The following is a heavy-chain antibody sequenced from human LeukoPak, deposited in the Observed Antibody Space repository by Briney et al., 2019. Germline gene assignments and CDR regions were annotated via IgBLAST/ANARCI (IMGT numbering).Heavy chain of an antibody. Sequence: HAGGSLRLSCAASGFTFSSYEMNWVRQAPGKGLEWISYISSSGRTIYYADSVKGRFTVSRDNTKNSLYLQMNSLRAEDTAVYYCARINSPDPWGQGTLVTASS. CDR2: ISSSGRTI. V-gene: IGHV3-48*03. J-gene: IGHJ5*02. CDR1: GFTFSSYE. CDR3: ARINSPDP.